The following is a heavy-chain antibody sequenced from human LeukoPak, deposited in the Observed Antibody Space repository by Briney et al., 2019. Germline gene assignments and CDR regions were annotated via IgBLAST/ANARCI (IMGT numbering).Heavy chain of an antibody. Sequence: ASETLSLTCTVSGGSISSYYWSWIRQPPGKGLEWIGYIHYSGSTNYNPSLKSRVTISVDTSKNQFSLKLSSVTAADTAVYYCARQEGIAAAGYFDYWGQGTLVTVSS. CDR3: ARQEGIAAAGYFDY. J-gene: IGHJ4*02. CDR2: IHYSGST. V-gene: IGHV4-59*08. CDR1: GGSISSYY. D-gene: IGHD6-13*01.